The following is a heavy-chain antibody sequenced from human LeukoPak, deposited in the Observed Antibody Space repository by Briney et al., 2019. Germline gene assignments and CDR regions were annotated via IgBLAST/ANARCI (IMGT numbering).Heavy chain of an antibody. CDR2: SSHSGST. CDR3: ARSAVLLPRQYNWFDP. J-gene: IGHJ5*02. Sequence: QVQLQQWGPGLLKPSETLSLTCAVYGGSFSGYYCSWIRQPPGKALEWIGESSHSGSTNYNPSLKCRVTISVDTSKNQFSLTLSSVTAADTAVYYCARSAVLLPRQYNWFDPWGQGTLVTVSS. CDR1: GGSFSGYY. V-gene: IGHV4-34*01. D-gene: IGHD2-15*01.